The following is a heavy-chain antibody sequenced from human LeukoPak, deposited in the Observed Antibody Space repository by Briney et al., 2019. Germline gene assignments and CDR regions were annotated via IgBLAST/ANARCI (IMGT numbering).Heavy chain of an antibody. CDR2: IYYSGST. Sequence: PSETLSLTCTVSGGSISSSSYYWGWIRQPPGKGLEWIGSIYYSGSTYYNPSLKSRVTISVDTSKNQFSLKLSSVTAADTAVYYCARSYSSSWYVRFEHWFDPWGQGTLVTVSS. D-gene: IGHD6-13*01. CDR1: GGSISSSSYY. V-gene: IGHV4-39*07. J-gene: IGHJ5*02. CDR3: ARSYSSSWYVRFEHWFDP.